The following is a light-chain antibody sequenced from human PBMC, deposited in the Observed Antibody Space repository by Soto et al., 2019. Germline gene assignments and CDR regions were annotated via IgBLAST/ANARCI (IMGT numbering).Light chain of an antibody. CDR2: SNN. CDR1: SSNIGSNT. Sequence: QAVVTQPPSASGTPGQRVIISCSGSSSNIGSNTVNWYQQLPGTAPKLLICSNNQRPSGVPDRFSGSKSGTSASLAISGLQSEDEADYYCAAWDDSLNGYVFGTGTKLTVL. CDR3: AAWDDSLNGYV. V-gene: IGLV1-44*01. J-gene: IGLJ1*01.